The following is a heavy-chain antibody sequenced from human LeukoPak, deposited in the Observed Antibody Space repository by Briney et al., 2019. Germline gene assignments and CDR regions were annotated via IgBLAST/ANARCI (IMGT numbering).Heavy chain of an antibody. CDR3: VRGAAYFDY. V-gene: IGHV3-9*01. J-gene: IGHJ4*02. CDR1: GFTFYDYA. CDR2: ITWNSGSI. D-gene: IGHD1-26*01. Sequence: GRSLRLSCAASGFTFYDYATHWVRQVPGKGLEWVPGITWNSGSIGYVDSVKGRFTISRDNAKNSMYLQMNSLRAEDTAVYYCVRGAAYFDYWGQGILITVSS.